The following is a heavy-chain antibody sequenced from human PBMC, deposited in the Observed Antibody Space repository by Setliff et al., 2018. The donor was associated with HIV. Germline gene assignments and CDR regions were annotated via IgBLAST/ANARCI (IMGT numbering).Heavy chain of an antibody. Sequence: GESLKISCKGSGYSFTTYWIAWVRQMPGKGLEWMGRIDPSNSNTNYSPSFQGHVTISADKSISTAYLQWSSLKASDTAMYYCARGFYGDYYFDYWGQGTLVTVSS. J-gene: IGHJ4*02. CDR3: ARGFYGDYYFDY. V-gene: IGHV5-10-1*01. CDR2: IDPSNSNT. CDR1: GYSFTTYW. D-gene: IGHD4-17*01.